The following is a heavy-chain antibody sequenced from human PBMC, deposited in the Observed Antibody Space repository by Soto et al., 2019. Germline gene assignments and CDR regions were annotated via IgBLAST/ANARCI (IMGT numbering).Heavy chain of an antibody. V-gene: IGHV1-69*04. D-gene: IGHD3-16*02. Sequence: GASVKVSCKASGYTFTSYGISWVRQAPGQGLEWMGRIIPILGIANYAQKFQGRVTITADKSTSTAYMELSSLRSEDTAVYYCAIENYDYIWGSYRYTYYFDYWGQGTLVTVSS. CDR3: AIENYDYIWGSYRYTYYFDY. J-gene: IGHJ4*02. CDR2: IIPILGIA. CDR1: GYTFTSYG.